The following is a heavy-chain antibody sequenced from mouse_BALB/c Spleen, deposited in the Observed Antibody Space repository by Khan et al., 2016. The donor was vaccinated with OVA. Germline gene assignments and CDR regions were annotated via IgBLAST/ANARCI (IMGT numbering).Heavy chain of an antibody. Sequence: EVQLVESGPELMKPGASVKISCKASGYSFTNYYIHWVIQSHGKSLEGIGYFDPFSGGTPYNQKFKGKATLTVDKSSSTAYIHLSNLTSEDSAVYYCTRHGFVAWFTYWGQGTLVTVSA. CDR2: FDPFSGGT. V-gene: IGHV1S135*01. J-gene: IGHJ3*01. D-gene: IGHD2-2*01. CDR1: GYSFTNYY. CDR3: TRHGFVAWFTY.